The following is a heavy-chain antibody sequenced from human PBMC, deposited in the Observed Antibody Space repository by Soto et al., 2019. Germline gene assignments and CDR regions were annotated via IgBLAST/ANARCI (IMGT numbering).Heavy chain of an antibody. Sequence: GGSLRLSCAASGFTFSSYWMSWVRQAPGKGLEWVANIKQDGSEKYYVDSVKGRFTISRDNAKNSLYLQMNSLRAEDTAVYYCARGEARRALCGYYYYGMDVWGQGTTVTVSS. D-gene: IGHD6-6*01. CDR2: IKQDGSEK. J-gene: IGHJ6*02. CDR1: GFTFSSYW. CDR3: ARGEARRALCGYYYYGMDV. V-gene: IGHV3-7*01.